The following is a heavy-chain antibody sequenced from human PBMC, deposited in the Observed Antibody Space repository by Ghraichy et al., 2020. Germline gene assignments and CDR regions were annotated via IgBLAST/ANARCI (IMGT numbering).Heavy chain of an antibody. CDR2: FDPEDGET. CDR3: ATQIAVAGTVWFDP. J-gene: IGHJ5*02. Sequence: ASVKVSCKVSGYTLTELSMHWVRQAPGKGLEWMGGFDPEDGETIYAQKFQGRVTMTEDTSTDTAYMELSSLRSEDTAVYYCATQIAVAGTVWFDPWGQGTLVTVSS. D-gene: IGHD6-19*01. CDR1: GYTLTELS. V-gene: IGHV1-24*01.